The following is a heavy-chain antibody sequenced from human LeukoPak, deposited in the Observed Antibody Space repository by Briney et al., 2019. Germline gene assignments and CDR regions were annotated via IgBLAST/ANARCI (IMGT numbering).Heavy chain of an antibody. CDR3: AGVGQQLADY. Sequence: SGGSLRLSCAASGFIFSSYEMNWVRQAPGKGLEWVSYISSTGSPRHYADSVKGRFTISRDNAKNSLYLQMNSLRAEGTAVYYCAGVGQQLADYWGQGTLVTVSS. D-gene: IGHD6-13*01. CDR1: GFIFSSYE. J-gene: IGHJ4*02. V-gene: IGHV3-48*03. CDR2: ISSTGSPR.